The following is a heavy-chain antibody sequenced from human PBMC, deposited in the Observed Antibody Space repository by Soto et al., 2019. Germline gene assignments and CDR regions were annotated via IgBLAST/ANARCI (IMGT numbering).Heavy chain of an antibody. V-gene: IGHV3-48*03. CDR2: ISTSGSII. Sequence: EVQLVESGGGLVQPGVSLRLSCAASGFTFSSYEMNWVRQAPGKGLEWVSYISTSGSIIYYADSVKGRYNISRDNAKNSVYLQMNSLRAEDTAIYYCARDIGRGASSSFDYWGQGTLVTVSS. CDR1: GFTFSSYE. D-gene: IGHD6-13*01. J-gene: IGHJ4*02. CDR3: ARDIGRGASSSFDY.